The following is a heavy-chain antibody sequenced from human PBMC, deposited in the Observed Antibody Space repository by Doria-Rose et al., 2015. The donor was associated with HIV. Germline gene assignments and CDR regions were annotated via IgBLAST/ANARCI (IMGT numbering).Heavy chain of an antibody. J-gene: IGHJ4*02. D-gene: IGHD6-13*01. Sequence: QESGPVLVKPTETLTLICTVSGVSLSSPGMGVSWIRQPPGRALEWLANIFSDDERYYQTSLRSRLTISRGTSKSQVVLTMTDMDPVDTATYYCARIKSSRWYHKYYFDFWGQGTLVIVSA. CDR1: GVSLSSPGMG. CDR3: ARIKSSRWYHKYYFDF. CDR2: IFSDDER. V-gene: IGHV2-26*01.